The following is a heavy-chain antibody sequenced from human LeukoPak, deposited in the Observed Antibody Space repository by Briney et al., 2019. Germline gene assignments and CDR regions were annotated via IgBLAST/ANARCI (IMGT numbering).Heavy chain of an antibody. CDR3: ARDLSDYYGSGSLYYFDY. V-gene: IGHV3-21*01. D-gene: IGHD3-10*01. CDR1: GFTFSSYS. Sequence: NPGGSLRLSCAASGFTFSSYSMNWVRQAPGKGLEWVSSISRSSDYIYYADSVKGRFTISRDNAKNSLYLQMNSLRVEDTAVYYCARDLSDYYGSGSLYYFDYWGQGTLVTVSS. CDR2: ISRSSDYI. J-gene: IGHJ4*02.